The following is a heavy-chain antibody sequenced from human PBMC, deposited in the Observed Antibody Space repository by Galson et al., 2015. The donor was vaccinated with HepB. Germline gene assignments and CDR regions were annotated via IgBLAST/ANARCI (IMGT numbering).Heavy chain of an antibody. D-gene: IGHD6-19*01. CDR1: GYTFTSYG. J-gene: IGHJ6*02. V-gene: IGHV1-18*04. CDR3: ARDRGAVAGYGMYV. CDR2: ISAYNGNT. Sequence: SVKVSCKASGYTFTSYGISWVRQAPGQGLELMGWISAYNGNTNYAQKLKGRVTMTTDTSTSTAYMELRSLRSDYTAVYYCARDRGAVAGYGMYVWGQGTTVTVSS.